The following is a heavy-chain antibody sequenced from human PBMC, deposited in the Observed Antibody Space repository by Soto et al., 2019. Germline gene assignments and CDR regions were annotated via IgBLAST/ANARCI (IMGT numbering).Heavy chain of an antibody. D-gene: IGHD2-15*01. V-gene: IGHV3-7*01. CDR2: VNEDGSQK. J-gene: IGHJ4*02. CDR3: VRDAAWSFDF. CDR1: GFTCSNQW. Sequence: EMQLVESGGGLVQPGGSLRLSCAASGFTCSNQWMSWVRQAPGKGLEWVAKVNEDGSQKSYVDSVKGRFIISRDNARNSLYLQMDGLRAEDTAVYHCVRDAAWSFDFWGQGTLVTVSS.